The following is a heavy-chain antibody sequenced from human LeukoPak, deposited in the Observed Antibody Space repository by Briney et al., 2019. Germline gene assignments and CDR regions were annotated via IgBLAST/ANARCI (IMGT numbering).Heavy chain of an antibody. V-gene: IGHV1-46*01. CDR2: INPSGGST. Sequence: ASVKVSCKASGYTFTSYYMHWVRQAPGQGLEWMGIINPSGGSTSYAQKFQGRVTITRDMSTSTVYMELSSLRSEDTAVYYCAREDSSSWYGVRWFDPWGQGTPVTVSS. J-gene: IGHJ5*02. CDR3: AREDSSSWYGVRWFDP. CDR1: GYTFTSYY. D-gene: IGHD6-13*01.